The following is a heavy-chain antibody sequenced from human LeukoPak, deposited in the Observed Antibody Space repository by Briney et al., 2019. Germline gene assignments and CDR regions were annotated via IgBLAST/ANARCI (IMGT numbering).Heavy chain of an antibody. J-gene: IGHJ5*02. V-gene: IGHV5-51*01. CDR3: ARRPLHSQNWVAP. Sequence: PGESLKISCKGYGDRVTSYRVACGRQMPGKGLEWMVTILPGDSDTSYSPSIQGQVTVSVDRSISTAYLQWSRLKASDTGIYYCARRPLHSQNWVAPWGQGTLVTVSS. CDR2: ILPGDSDT. CDR1: GDRVTSYR.